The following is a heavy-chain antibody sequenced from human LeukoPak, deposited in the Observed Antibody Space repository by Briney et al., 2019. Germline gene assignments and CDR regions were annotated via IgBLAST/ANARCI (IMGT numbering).Heavy chain of an antibody. CDR3: ARSRLKGNWFDP. Sequence: SVKVSCKASGGTFSSYAISWVRQAPGQGLEWMGGIIPIFGTANYAQKFQGRVTITADESTSTAYMELSSLRSEDTAVYYCARSRLKGNWFDPWGQGTLVTVSS. V-gene: IGHV1-69*13. CDR2: IIPIFGTA. J-gene: IGHJ5*02. CDR1: GGTFSSYA. D-gene: IGHD2-2*01.